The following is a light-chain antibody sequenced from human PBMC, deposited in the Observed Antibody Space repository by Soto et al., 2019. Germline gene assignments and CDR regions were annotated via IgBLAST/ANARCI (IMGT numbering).Light chain of an antibody. V-gene: IGKV1-39*01. CDR3: QQSFITPST. Sequence: DIQMTQSPSSLSASVGDRVTITCRASQTISSYLNWYQHKPGKAPKLLIDAASSLQSGVPSRFSGSGSGTDFTLTISSLQPEDFATYYCQQSFITPSTFVQGTKVEIK. CDR2: AAS. CDR1: QTISSY. J-gene: IGKJ1*01.